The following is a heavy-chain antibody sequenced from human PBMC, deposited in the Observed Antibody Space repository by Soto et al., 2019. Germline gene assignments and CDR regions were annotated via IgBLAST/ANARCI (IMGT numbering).Heavy chain of an antibody. Sequence: PXETLSLTCAVAGGSISSGGYSWSWIRQPPGKGLEWIGYIYHSGSTYYNPSLKSRVTISVDRSKNQFSLKLSSVTAADTAVYYCARASSGYSYGYFDYWRQGTLVTVSS. CDR2: IYHSGST. D-gene: IGHD5-18*01. CDR3: ARASSGYSYGYFDY. V-gene: IGHV4-30-2*01. CDR1: GGSISSGGYS. J-gene: IGHJ4*02.